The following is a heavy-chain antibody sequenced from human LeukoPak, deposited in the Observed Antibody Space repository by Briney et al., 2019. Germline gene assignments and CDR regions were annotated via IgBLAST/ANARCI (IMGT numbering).Heavy chain of an antibody. J-gene: IGHJ4*02. CDR1: GFTFSSYW. Sequence: GGSLRLSCAASGFTFSSYWMSWVRQAPGKGLEWVSAISGSGGSTYYADSVKGRFTISRDNSKNTLYLQMNSLRAEDTAVYYCAKDIGYCSGGSCYPWGQGTLVTVSS. V-gene: IGHV3-23*01. CDR3: AKDIGYCSGGSCYP. D-gene: IGHD2-15*01. CDR2: ISGSGGST.